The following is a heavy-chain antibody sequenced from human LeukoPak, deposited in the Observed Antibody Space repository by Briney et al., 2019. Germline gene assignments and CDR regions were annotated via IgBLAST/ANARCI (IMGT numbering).Heavy chain of an antibody. CDR1: GFTVSSNY. CDR2: IYSDGST. J-gene: IGHJ6*03. Sequence: GGSLRLSCAASGFTVSSNYMSWVRQAPGKGLEWVSIIYSDGSTYYADSVKGRFTISRDNSKNTLYLQMNSLRAEDTAVYYCARGGVNTMLRGVIRYYYMDVWGKGTTVTISS. CDR3: ARGGVNTMLRGVIRYYYMDV. D-gene: IGHD3-10*01. V-gene: IGHV3-66*01.